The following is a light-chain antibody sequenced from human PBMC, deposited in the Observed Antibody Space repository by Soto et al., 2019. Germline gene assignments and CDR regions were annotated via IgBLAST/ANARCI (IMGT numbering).Light chain of an antibody. CDR2: AAF. V-gene: IGKV1-6*01. CDR3: LHYYNDPPT. Sequence: ANQMTQSPSSRFESVGYVFTITYRSRQDIRNDLGWYHEEPGKALKVLFTAAFNFHSGVPSRFSGSASGTDFTLTIGSLQPEDFATYSSLHYYNDPPTFGGGTKV. J-gene: IGKJ4*01. CDR1: QDIRND.